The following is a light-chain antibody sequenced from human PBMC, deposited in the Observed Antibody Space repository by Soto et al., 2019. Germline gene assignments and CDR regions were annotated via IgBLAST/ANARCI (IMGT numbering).Light chain of an antibody. CDR2: DAS. V-gene: IGKV3-11*01. CDR1: QSVTNS. Sequence: VLPQSPATLSLSPGERATLSCRASQSVTNSLAWYQQKPGQAPRLLVYDASNRATGIPTRFSGSGSGTDFTLTISNLEPEDFAVYYCQQHISWPLTFGGRTKVDNK. CDR3: QQHISWPLT. J-gene: IGKJ4*01.